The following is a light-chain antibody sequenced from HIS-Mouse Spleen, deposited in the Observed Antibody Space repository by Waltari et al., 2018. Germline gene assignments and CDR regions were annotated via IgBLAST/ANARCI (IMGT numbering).Light chain of an antibody. Sequence: DIQWTQSPSFLSASVGDRVTNTCRSSQGISSYLAWYQQKPGKAPKLLIYAASTLQSGVPSRFSGSGSGTEFTLTISSLQPEDFATYYCQQLNSYPPTFGQGTKVEIK. J-gene: IGKJ1*01. V-gene: IGKV1-9*01. CDR2: AAS. CDR1: QGISSY. CDR3: QQLNSYPPT.